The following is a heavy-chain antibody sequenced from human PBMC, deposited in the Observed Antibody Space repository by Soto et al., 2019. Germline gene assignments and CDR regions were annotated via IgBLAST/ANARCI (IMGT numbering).Heavy chain of an antibody. CDR3: ARHAADRALPAARDWFDP. V-gene: IGHV4-59*01. D-gene: IGHD2-2*01. Sequence: SETLSLTCTVSGGSISSYYWSWIRQPPGKGLEWIGYIYYGGSTNYNPSLKSRINITVDTSKNQFSLKLSSVTAADTAVYYCARHAADRALPAARDWFDPWGQGTLVTVSS. CDR2: IYYGGST. CDR1: GGSISSYY. J-gene: IGHJ5*02.